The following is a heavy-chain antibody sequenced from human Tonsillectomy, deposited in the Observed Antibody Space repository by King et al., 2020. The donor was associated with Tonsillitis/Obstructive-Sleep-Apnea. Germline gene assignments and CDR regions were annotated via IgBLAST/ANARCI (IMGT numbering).Heavy chain of an antibody. V-gene: IGHV3-15*01. CDR1: GFTFSNAW. J-gene: IGHJ4*02. D-gene: IGHD1-26*01. CDR2: IKSKIDGGTT. Sequence: QLVQSGGGLVKPGGSLRLSCAASGFTFSNAWMRWVRQAPGKGLEWVGRIKSKIDGGTTDYAAPVKGRFTISRDDSKNTLYLQMNSLKTEDTAVYYCTGRVRGCFLSLWGQGTLVTVSS. CDR3: TGRVRGCFLSL.